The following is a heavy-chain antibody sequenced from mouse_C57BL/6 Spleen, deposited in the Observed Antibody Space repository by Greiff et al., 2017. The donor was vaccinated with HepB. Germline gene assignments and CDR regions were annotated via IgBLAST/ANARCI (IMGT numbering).Heavy chain of an antibody. CDR2: ISYDGSN. J-gene: IGHJ3*01. CDR1: GYSITSGYY. Sequence: ESGPGLVKPSQSLSLTCSVTGYSITSGYYWNWIRQFPGNKLEWMGYISYDGSNNYYPSLKNRISITRDTSKNQFFLKLNSVTTEDTATYYCATRAYWGQGTLVTVSA. CDR3: ATRAY. V-gene: IGHV3-6*01.